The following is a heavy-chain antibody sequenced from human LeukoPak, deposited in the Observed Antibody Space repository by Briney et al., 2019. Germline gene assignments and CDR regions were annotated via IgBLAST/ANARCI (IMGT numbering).Heavy chain of an antibody. J-gene: IGHJ1*01. CDR2: IVPILGIA. CDR1: GGTFSSYA. Sequence: SVKVSCKASGGTFSSYAISWVRQAPGQGLEWMGRIVPILGIANYAQKFQGRVTITADKSTSPAYMELSSLRSEDTAVYYCASPRCHQEIEYFQHWGQGTLVTVSS. D-gene: IGHD2-2*01. V-gene: IGHV1-69*04. CDR3: ASPRCHQEIEYFQH.